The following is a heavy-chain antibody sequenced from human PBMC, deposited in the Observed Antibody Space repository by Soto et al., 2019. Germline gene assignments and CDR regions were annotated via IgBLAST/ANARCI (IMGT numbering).Heavy chain of an antibody. CDR1: GGTFSSYA. CDR2: IIPIFGTA. J-gene: IGHJ4*02. Sequence: SVNVSCKASGGTFSSYAISWVRQAPGQGLEWMGGIIPIFGTANYAQKFQGRVTITADKSTSTAYMELSSLRSEDTAVYYCARDKTPYNWNYVADYWGQGTLVTVSS. V-gene: IGHV1-69*06. CDR3: ARDKTPYNWNYVADY. D-gene: IGHD1-7*01.